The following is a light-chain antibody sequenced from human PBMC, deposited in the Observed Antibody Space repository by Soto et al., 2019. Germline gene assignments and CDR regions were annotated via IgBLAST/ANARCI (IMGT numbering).Light chain of an antibody. CDR3: QQYNDNWT. V-gene: IGKV1-5*03. Sequence: IQMTQSPSTLSASVGDRVTLTCRASQSISSWLSWYQHKPGQAPKLLIYKASTLQSGVPSRCSGSGSGTEFPPASSRLQPDVSATYYCQQYNDNWTFGQGTKVEIK. CDR1: QSISSW. CDR2: KAS. J-gene: IGKJ1*01.